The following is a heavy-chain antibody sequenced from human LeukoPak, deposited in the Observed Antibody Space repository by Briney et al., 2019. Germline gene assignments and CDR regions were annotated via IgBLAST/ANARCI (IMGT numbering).Heavy chain of an antibody. J-gene: IGHJ4*02. CDR2: ISYDVGSNT. CDR1: GFTFSKYP. CDR3: ARLNLGYGYFLEATKRDY. V-gene: IGHV3-30-3*01. D-gene: IGHD5-18*01. Sequence: GGSLRLSCAASGFTFSKYPMHWVRQAPGKGLEWVAVISYDVGSNTYYAGSVKGRFTISRDNSKNTLYLQMNSLRAEDTAVYYCARLNLGYGYFLEATKRDYWGQGTLVTVSS.